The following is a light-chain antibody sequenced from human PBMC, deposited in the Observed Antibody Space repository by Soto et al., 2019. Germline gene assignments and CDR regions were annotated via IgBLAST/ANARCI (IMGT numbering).Light chain of an antibody. CDR2: DVS. CDR3: SSYTTSITLI. Sequence: QSALTQPASVSGSPGQSITISCTGTSSDVGRYKLVSWHQQHPGKAPKLMIYDVSNRPSGVSNRFSGSKSGNTASLTISGLQAEDEADYYCSSYTTSITLIFGGGTKLTVL. CDR1: SSDVGRYKL. J-gene: IGLJ2*01. V-gene: IGLV2-14*03.